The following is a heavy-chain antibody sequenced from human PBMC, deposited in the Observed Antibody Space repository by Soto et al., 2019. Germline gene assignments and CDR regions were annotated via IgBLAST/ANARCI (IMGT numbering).Heavy chain of an antibody. CDR1: GFTFDDYA. CDR3: AKDHGSGSYSQYNWFDP. J-gene: IGHJ5*02. Sequence: PGGSLRLSCAASGFTFDDYAMHWVRQAPGKGLEWVSGISWNSGSIGYADSVKGRFTISRDNAKNSLYLQMNSLRAEDTALYYCAKDHGSGSYSQYNWFDPWGQGTLVTVSS. CDR2: ISWNSGSI. V-gene: IGHV3-9*01. D-gene: IGHD3-10*01.